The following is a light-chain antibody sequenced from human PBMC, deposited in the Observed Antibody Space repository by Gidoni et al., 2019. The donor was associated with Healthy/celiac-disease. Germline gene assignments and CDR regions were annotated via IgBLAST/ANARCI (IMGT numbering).Light chain of an antibody. V-gene: IGKV3-20*01. CDR3: QQDGSSPRT. CDR2: GAS. Sequence: EIVLSPPPGTLSLSPGERATLSCRARQSVSSHYLAWYQQKPGQAPRLLIYGASSRATGIPDRFSGSGSGTDFTLTISRLEPEDFAVYYCQQDGSSPRTFXQXTKVXIK. J-gene: IGKJ1*01. CDR1: QSVSSHY.